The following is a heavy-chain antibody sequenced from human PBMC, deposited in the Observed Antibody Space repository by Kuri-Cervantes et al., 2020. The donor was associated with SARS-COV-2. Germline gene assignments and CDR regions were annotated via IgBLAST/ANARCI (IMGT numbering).Heavy chain of an antibody. CDR3: ARDSVVSAGRMDV. D-gene: IGHD2-21*02. V-gene: IGHV4-4*07. CDR2: INVSGAT. J-gene: IGHJ6*02. CDR1: GDSITNYY. Sequence: SETLSPTCTVYGDSITNYYCSWIRQPAGKGLEWIGRINVSGATNYTPSLKSRVTRSVDTSKNQLTLKLSSVTAADTAVYYCARDSVVSAGRMDVWGQGTTVTVSS.